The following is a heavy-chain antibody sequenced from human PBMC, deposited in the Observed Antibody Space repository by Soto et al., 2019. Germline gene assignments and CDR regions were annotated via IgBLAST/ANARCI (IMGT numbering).Heavy chain of an antibody. J-gene: IGHJ2*01. D-gene: IGHD6-13*01. Sequence: ASETLSLTCTVSGGSISSSSYYWGWIRQPPGKGLEWIGSIYYSGSTYYNPSLKSRVTISVDTSKNQFSLKLSSVTAADTAVYYCARHQSAAVIYRWYFDLWGRGSLVTVSS. CDR3: ARHQSAAVIYRWYFDL. CDR2: IYYSGST. CDR1: GGSISSSSYY. V-gene: IGHV4-39*01.